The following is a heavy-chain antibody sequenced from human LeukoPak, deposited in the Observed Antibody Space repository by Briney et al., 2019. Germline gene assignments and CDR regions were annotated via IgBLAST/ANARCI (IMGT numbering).Heavy chain of an antibody. CDR3: ASSMVVTSGVFDY. J-gene: IGHJ4*02. CDR1: GGSISSYY. CDR2: IYYSGST. D-gene: IGHD4-23*01. V-gene: IGHV4-59*01. Sequence: SETPSLTCTVSGGSISSYYWSCIRQPPGKGLEWIGYIYYSGSTNYNPSLKSRVTISVDTSKNQFSLKLSSVTVSDTAVYSCASSMVVTSGVFDYWGQGTLVTVSS.